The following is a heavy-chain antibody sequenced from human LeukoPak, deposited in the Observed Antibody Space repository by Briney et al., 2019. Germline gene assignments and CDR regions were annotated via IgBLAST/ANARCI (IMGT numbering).Heavy chain of an antibody. CDR2: INHSGST. J-gene: IGHJ4*02. V-gene: IGHV4-34*01. CDR1: GGSINPYY. Sequence: SETLSLTCTVSGGSINPYYWSWIRQPPGKGLEWIGEINHSGSTNYNPSLRSRVTISVDTPKNQLSLKLSSVTAADTAVYYCARDYNSARYFDYWGQGTLVTVSS. D-gene: IGHD6-25*01. CDR3: ARDYNSARYFDY.